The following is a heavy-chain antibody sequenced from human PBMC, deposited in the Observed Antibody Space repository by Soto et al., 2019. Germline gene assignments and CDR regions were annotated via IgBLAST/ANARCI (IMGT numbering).Heavy chain of an antibody. D-gene: IGHD1-26*01. CDR1: GFTFSSYS. Sequence: GGSLRLSCAASGFTFSSYSMNWVRQAPGKGLEWVSSISSSSSYIYYADSVKGRFTISRDNAKNSLYLQMNSLRAEDTAVYYCARDSSGSYYRYFDYWGQGTLVTVSS. CDR2: ISSSSSYI. CDR3: ARDSSGSYYRYFDY. V-gene: IGHV3-21*01. J-gene: IGHJ4*02.